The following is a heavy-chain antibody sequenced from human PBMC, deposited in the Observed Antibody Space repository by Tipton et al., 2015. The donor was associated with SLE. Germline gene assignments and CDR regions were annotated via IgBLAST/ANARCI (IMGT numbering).Heavy chain of an antibody. CDR1: GGSISSGYY. CDR2: IYHSGST. Sequence: TLSLTCTVSGGSISSGYYRGWIRQPPGKGLEWIGSIYHSGSTYYSPSLKSRVTISVDTSKNQFSLKLSSVTAADTAVYYCARGPLLGSPVPYWGQGTLVTVSS. CDR3: ARGPLLGSPVPY. V-gene: IGHV4-38-2*02. D-gene: IGHD7-27*01. J-gene: IGHJ4*02.